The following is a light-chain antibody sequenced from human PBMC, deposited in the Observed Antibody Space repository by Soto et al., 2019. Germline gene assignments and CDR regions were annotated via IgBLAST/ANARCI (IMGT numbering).Light chain of an antibody. J-gene: IGKJ3*01. V-gene: IGKV1D-13*01. CDR1: QGISSA. CDR3: QQFNNYPFT. Sequence: AIQLTQSPSSLSASVGDRVTITCRASQGISSALAWYQQKPGKAPKLLIYDASNLESGLPSRFSVSGSGTDFTLTISSLQPEDFATYYCQQFNNYPFTVGPGTKVDIK. CDR2: DAS.